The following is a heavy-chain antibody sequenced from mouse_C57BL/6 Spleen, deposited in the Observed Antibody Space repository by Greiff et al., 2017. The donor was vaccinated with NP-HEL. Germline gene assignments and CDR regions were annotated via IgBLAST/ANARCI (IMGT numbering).Heavy chain of an antibody. D-gene: IGHD4-1*01. CDR2: IDPNSGGT. CDR3: AREALNWDLYYYAMDY. CDR1: GYTFTSYW. V-gene: IGHV1-72*01. Sequence: QVQLQQPGAELVKPGASVKLSCKASGYTFTSYWMHWVKQRPGRGLEWIGRIDPNSGGTKYNEKFKSKATLTVDKPSSTAYMQLSSLTSEDSAVYDCAREALNWDLYYYAMDYWGQGTSVTVSS. J-gene: IGHJ4*01.